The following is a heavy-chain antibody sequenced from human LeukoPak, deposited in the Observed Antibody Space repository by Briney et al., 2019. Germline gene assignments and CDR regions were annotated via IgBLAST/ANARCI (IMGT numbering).Heavy chain of an antibody. CDR2: IYDTGST. J-gene: IGHJ5*02. V-gene: IGHV4-30-2*01. CDR3: ARQAGVPPGCWFDP. CDR1: GGSISSGAYY. Sequence: PSETLSLTCTVSGGSISSGAYYWNRIRQPPGKGLEWIGHIYDTGSTYYNPSLKSRVTISVDRSKNQFSLKLSSVTAADTAVYYCARQAGVPPGCWFDPWGQGTLVTVSS. D-gene: IGHD3-3*01.